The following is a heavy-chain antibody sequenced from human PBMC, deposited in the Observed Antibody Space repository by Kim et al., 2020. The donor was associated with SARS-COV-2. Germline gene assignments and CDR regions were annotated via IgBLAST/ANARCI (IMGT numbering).Heavy chain of an antibody. Sequence: GGSLRLSCAASGFTFSSYGMHWVRQAPGKGLEWVAVIWYDGSNKYYADSVKGRFTISRDNSKNTLYLQMNSLRAEDTAVYYCAKGSLRRGSYYGTDYGMDVWGQGTTVTVSS. V-gene: IGHV3-33*06. D-gene: IGHD1-26*01. J-gene: IGHJ6*02. CDR3: AKGSLRRGSYYGTDYGMDV. CDR2: IWYDGSNK. CDR1: GFTFSSYG.